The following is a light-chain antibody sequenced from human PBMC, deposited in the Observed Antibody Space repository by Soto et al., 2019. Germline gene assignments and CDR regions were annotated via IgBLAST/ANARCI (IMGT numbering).Light chain of an antibody. V-gene: IGKV3-15*01. Sequence: EIVLTQSPATLSVSPGESATLSCRASQSVGSDLAWYQQKPGKAPRLLIDWASTRATWGPARFSGSGSVTEFTLTSSSLQSADFAVYSCQQYTNGTLTFGGGTKVEI. CDR2: WAS. CDR1: QSVGSD. J-gene: IGKJ4*01. CDR3: QQYTNGTLT.